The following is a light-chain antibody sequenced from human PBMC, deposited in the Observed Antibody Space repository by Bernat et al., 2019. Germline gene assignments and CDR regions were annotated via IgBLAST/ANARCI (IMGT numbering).Light chain of an antibody. CDR2: EDN. CDR1: SGSIASHY. Sequence: NFMLTQPHSVSESPGKTVTISCTRSSGSIASHYVQWYQQRPGSAPTTVIYEDNQRPSGGPVRFSGSIDSSSNSASLTISGLKTEYEADYCCQSYDSSNQVFGGGTKLTVL. CDR3: QSYDSSNQV. V-gene: IGLV6-57*04. J-gene: IGLJ3*02.